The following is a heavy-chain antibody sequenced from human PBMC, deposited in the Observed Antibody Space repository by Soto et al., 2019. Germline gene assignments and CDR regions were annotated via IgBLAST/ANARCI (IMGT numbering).Heavy chain of an antibody. V-gene: IGHV4-34*09. J-gene: IGHJ6*02. Sequence: PSETLSLTCAVYGGSFSGYYWSWIRQPPGKGLEWIGEINHSGSTYYNPSLKSRVTISVDTSKNQFSLKLSSVTAADTAVYYCARDSGYCSSTSCYAYYYYGMDVWGQGTTVTVSS. CDR2: INHSGST. CDR3: ARDSGYCSSTSCYAYYYYGMDV. CDR1: GGSFSGYY. D-gene: IGHD2-2*01.